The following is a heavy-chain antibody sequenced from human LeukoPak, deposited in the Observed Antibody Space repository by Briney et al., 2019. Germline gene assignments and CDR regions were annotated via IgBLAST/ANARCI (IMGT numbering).Heavy chain of an antibody. D-gene: IGHD3-3*01. J-gene: IGHJ5*02. V-gene: IGHV4-4*07. Sequence: SETLSLTCTVSGGSISAYYWNWIRQPAGKGLEWIGRIYTSGSANYNPSLKSRVTMSVDTSKNQFSLRLSSVTAADTAAYYCARGHYYDFWSGYYQGWFDPWGQGTLVTVSS. CDR2: IYTSGSA. CDR3: ARGHYYDFWSGYYQGWFDP. CDR1: GGSISAYY.